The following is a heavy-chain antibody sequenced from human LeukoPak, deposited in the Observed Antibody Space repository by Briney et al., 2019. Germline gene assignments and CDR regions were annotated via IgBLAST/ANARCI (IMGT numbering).Heavy chain of an antibody. CDR1: GGSISNYY. CDR3: AREGEGAGDI. J-gene: IGHJ3*02. V-gene: IGHV4-59*12. D-gene: IGHD1-26*01. CDR2: IYYSGST. Sequence: SETLSLTCTISGGSISNYYWGWIRQPPGKGLEWIGYIYYSGSTNYNPSLKSRVTISVDTSKNQFSLKLSSVTAADTAVYYCAREGEGAGDIWGQGTMVTVSS.